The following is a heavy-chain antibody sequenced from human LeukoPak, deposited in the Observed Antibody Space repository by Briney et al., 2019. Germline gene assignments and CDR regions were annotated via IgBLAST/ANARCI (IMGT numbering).Heavy chain of an antibody. Sequence: GGSLRLSCAASGFTVSSNYMSWVRQAPGKGLEWVSVIYSGGSTYYADSVKGRFTISRHNSKNTLYLQMNSLRAEDTAVHYCARGPPGYCSSTSCYDYGMDVWGQGTTVTVSS. CDR2: IYSGGST. J-gene: IGHJ6*02. CDR3: ARGPPGYCSSTSCYDYGMDV. D-gene: IGHD2-2*01. CDR1: GFTVSSNY. V-gene: IGHV3-53*04.